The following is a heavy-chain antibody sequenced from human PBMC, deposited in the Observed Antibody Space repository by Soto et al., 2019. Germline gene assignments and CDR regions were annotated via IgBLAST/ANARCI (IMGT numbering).Heavy chain of an antibody. CDR1: GFTFRRYA. CDR3: TKDEDWSPAAYGLDV. CDR2: ISPRSDST. Sequence: GGSLRLSCAGSGFTFRRYAMTWVRQAPGKGLEWVSSISPRSDSTYYADSVRGRFTISRDDSKNTLYLQMHSLKVEDTAVYYCTKDEDWSPAAYGLDVWGLGTTVTVSS. V-gene: IGHV3-23*01. J-gene: IGHJ6*02. D-gene: IGHD2-15*01.